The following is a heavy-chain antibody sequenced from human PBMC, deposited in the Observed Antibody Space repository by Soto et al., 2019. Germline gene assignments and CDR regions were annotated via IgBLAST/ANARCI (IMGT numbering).Heavy chain of an antibody. J-gene: IGHJ2*01. CDR1: GGTFSSYA. D-gene: IGHD3-22*01. Sequence: QVQLVQSGAEVKKPGSSVKVSCKASGGTFSSYAISWVRQAPGQGLEWMGGIIPIFGTANYAQKFQGRVRITAVDSTRSAYMELISLRSEDTAVYYCARVFGYDRNGYYRRSYWYFDLWGRGTLVTVSS. CDR3: ARVFGYDRNGYYRRSYWYFDL. V-gene: IGHV1-69*12. CDR2: IIPIFGTA.